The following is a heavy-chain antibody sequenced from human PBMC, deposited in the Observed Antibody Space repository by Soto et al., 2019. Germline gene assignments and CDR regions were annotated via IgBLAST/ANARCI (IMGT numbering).Heavy chain of an antibody. CDR3: AKDADTYGAADF. Sequence: QVQLVESGGGVVQPGRSLRLSCAASGFTFSNYGMHWVRQAPGKGLEWVALISSDGSNKYYADSVKGLFTISRANSNNTLYLQMNSLTAEATVVYYRAKDADTYGAADFWGQGTLVTVSS. CDR2: ISSDGSNK. J-gene: IGHJ4*02. CDR1: GFTFSNYG. D-gene: IGHD5-18*01. V-gene: IGHV3-30*18.